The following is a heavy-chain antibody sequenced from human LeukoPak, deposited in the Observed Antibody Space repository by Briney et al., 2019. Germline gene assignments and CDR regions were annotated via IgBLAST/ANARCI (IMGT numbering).Heavy chain of an antibody. CDR3: ARDAFDI. CDR2: IYYSGST. Sequence: SWIRQPPGKGLEWIGYIYYSGSTYYNPSLKSRVTISVDTSKNQFSLKLSSVTAADTAVYYCARDAFDIWGQGTMVTVSS. V-gene: IGHV4-30-4*01. J-gene: IGHJ3*02.